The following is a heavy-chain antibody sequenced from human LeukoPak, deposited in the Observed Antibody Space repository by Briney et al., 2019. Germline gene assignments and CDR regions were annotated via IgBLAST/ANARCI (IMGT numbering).Heavy chain of an antibody. J-gene: IGHJ4*02. CDR3: VITIFGVGN. CDR1: GFIFSTYS. CDR2: ISSDSSTI. D-gene: IGHD3-3*01. V-gene: IGHV3-48*01. Sequence: GGSLRLSCAASGFIFSTYSMNWVRQAPGKGLEWVSYISSDSSTIYYADSVKGRFTISRDNAKNLLYLQMSSLRAEDTAVYYCVITIFGVGNWGQGTLVTVSS.